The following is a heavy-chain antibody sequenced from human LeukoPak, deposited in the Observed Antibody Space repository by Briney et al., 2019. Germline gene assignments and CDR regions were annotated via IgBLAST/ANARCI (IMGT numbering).Heavy chain of an antibody. V-gene: IGHV3-23*01. J-gene: IGHJ6*02. Sequence: GGSLRLSCVASGFTFSNYAMNWVRQAPGKGLEWVSGISGGGVSTYYTGSVKGRFTISRSNSKNTLYLQMNSLRAEDTAVYYCAKGIAVAGRSLYYYGMDVWGQGTTVTVSS. CDR2: ISGGGVST. CDR3: AKGIAVAGRSLYYYGMDV. D-gene: IGHD6-19*01. CDR1: GFTFSNYA.